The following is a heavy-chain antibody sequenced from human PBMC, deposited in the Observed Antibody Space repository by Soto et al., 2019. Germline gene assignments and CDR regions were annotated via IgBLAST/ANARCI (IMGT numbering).Heavy chain of an antibody. CDR3: VRYIVVVVAAGSYYYYYGMDV. J-gene: IGHJ6*02. D-gene: IGHD2-15*01. V-gene: IGHV4-39*07. CDR2: IYYSGNA. Sequence: SETLSLTCSVSDDSINSDKYYWGWIRQPPGKGLEWIGSIYYSGNAYYNPSLQSRVTISVDTSKNQFSLKLSSVTAADTAVYYCVRYIVVVVAAGSYYYYYGMDVWGQGTTVTVS. CDR1: DDSINSDKYY.